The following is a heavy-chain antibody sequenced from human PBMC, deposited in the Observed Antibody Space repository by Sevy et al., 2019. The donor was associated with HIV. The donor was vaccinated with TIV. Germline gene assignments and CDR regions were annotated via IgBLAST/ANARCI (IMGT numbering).Heavy chain of an antibody. CDR1: GGSISNYY. CDR3: ARERQLVLDY. CDR2: IYYSGST. V-gene: IGHV4-59*01. J-gene: IGHJ4*02. D-gene: IGHD6-13*01. Sequence: SETLSLTCTVSGGSISNYYWSWIRQPPGKGLEWIGYIYYSGSTNYNPSLKSRVTISVDTSKNQFSLKLSSVTAADTAVYYCARERQLVLDYWGQGTLVMSPQ.